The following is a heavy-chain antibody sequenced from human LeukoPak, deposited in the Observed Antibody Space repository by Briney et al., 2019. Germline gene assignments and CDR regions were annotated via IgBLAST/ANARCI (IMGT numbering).Heavy chain of an antibody. CDR1: GFTFTAYL. CDR3: VRESEYYFDHSASFDY. D-gene: IGHD3-22*01. Sequence: GGSLRLSCATSGFTFTAYLIHWVRQAPGKGLEWVAVMSSDGNAMFYADSVKGRFTISRDNSKNTLYLQMNSLRAEDTAVYYCVRESEYYFDHSASFDYWGQGTLVTVSS. CDR2: MSSDGNAM. V-gene: IGHV3-30-3*01. J-gene: IGHJ4*02.